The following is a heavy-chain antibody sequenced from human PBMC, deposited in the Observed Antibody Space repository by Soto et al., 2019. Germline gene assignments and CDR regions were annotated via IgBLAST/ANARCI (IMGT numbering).Heavy chain of an antibody. CDR2: INHSGTT. Sequence: QVHLQQWGAGLLKPSETLFLTCAVYGESFSDYSWSWIRQSPGKGLEWIGEINHSGTTNYNPSLKSRVTILIDTFRKQFSLKLNSVTAADTAVYYCARGPGVLRYFDWFSWGQGTLVTVSS. CDR1: GESFSDYS. V-gene: IGHV4-34*01. D-gene: IGHD3-9*01. J-gene: IGHJ4*02. CDR3: ARGPGVLRYFDWFS.